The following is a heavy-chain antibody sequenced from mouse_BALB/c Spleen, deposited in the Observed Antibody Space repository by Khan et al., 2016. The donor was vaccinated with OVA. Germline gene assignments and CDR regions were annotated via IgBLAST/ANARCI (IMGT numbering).Heavy chain of an antibody. D-gene: IGHD2-1*01. CDR2: IDPANGNT. V-gene: IGHV14-3*02. Sequence: VQLQESGAELVKPGASVKLSCTASGFTIKDNYIHWVKQRPEQGLEWIGRIDPANGNTKYDPKFLGKATITADTSSNTAYLQLSSLTSADSAVYYGGRRMCNYEGYDIDYWGQGTSVTVAS. CDR1: GFTIKDNY. J-gene: IGHJ4*01. CDR3: GRRMCNYEGYDIDY.